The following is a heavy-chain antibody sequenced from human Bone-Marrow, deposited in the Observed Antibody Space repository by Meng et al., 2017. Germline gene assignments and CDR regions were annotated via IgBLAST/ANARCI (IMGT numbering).Heavy chain of an antibody. Sequence: GESLKISCAASGFTFSSYAMSWVRQAPGKGLEWVSAISGSGGSTYYADSVKGRFTISRDNSKNTLYLQMNSLRAEDTAVYYCAKSYSSGPEGYFDYWGQGTLVTVSS. V-gene: IGHV3-23*01. J-gene: IGHJ4*02. D-gene: IGHD6-19*01. CDR2: ISGSGGST. CDR3: AKSYSSGPEGYFDY. CDR1: GFTFSSYA.